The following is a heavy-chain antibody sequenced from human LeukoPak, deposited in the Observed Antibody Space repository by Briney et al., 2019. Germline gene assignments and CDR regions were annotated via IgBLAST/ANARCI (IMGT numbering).Heavy chain of an antibody. D-gene: IGHD3-9*01. J-gene: IGHJ4*02. CDR1: GFTFSSYS. Sequence: SGGSLRLSCAASGFTFSSYSMNWVRQAPGKGLEWVSSISSSSSYIYYADSVKGRFTISRDNAKNSLYLQMNSLRAEDTAVYYCARDYDILTGYFSCYFDYWGQGTLVTVSS. CDR3: ARDYDILTGYFSCYFDY. V-gene: IGHV3-21*01. CDR2: ISSSSSYI.